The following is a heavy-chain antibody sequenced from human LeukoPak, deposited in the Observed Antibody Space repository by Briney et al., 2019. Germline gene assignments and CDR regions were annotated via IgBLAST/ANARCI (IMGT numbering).Heavy chain of an antibody. D-gene: IGHD3-16*01. V-gene: IGHV3-53*01. CDR1: GFSVSSNC. CDR2: IYSSGVP. Sequence: GSLRLSCAVSGFSVSSNCVNWARQAPGKGFEWVSMIYSSGVPDYADSVKGRFSISRDSSKNTVVLQMNSLRAEDTALYYCTGGHNEFYFENWGRGTLATVSS. J-gene: IGHJ4*02. CDR3: TGGHNEFYFEN.